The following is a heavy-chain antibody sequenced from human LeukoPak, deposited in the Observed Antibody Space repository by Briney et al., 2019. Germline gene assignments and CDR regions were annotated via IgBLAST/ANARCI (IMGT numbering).Heavy chain of an antibody. V-gene: IGHV3-21*04. D-gene: IGHD3-22*01. CDR2: ISSSSRYI. CDR3: AKGAIIVAQTYDY. CDR1: GFTFSDYS. J-gene: IGHJ4*02. Sequence: PGGSLRLSCAASGFTFSDYSMNWVRQAPGKGLEWVASISSSSRYIYYADSVKGRFTISRDNAKNSLYLQMNSLRAEDTAVYYCAKGAIIVAQTYDYWGQGTLVTVSS.